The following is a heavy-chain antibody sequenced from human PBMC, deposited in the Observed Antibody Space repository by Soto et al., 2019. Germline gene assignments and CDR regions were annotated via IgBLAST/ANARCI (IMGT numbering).Heavy chain of an antibody. CDR3: AKARCSGNSCYVPDY. D-gene: IGHD3-22*01. CDR1: GFTVSSYP. Sequence: GGSRRIECGGSGFTVSSYPLVWVLPATGPGLEWVSSISGSGGSPSYADSVQGRFTISRDNPRNTLSLQMNSLRAEDTATYYCAKARCSGNSCYVPDYWGHGSLVTVYS. V-gene: IGHV3-23*01. J-gene: IGHJ4*01. CDR2: ISGSGGSP.